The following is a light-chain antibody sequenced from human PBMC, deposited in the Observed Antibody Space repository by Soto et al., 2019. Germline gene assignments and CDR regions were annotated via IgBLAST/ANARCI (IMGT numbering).Light chain of an antibody. CDR1: RRDVGGYNY. Sequence: QSVLAQPASVSGSPGQSITISCTGTRRDVGGYNYVSWYQQYPGKSPKLLIYEVTHRHSGVSNRFSGSKSGNTASLTISGLQAEDEADYYCSSYTISNTLPVVFGTGTKVTVL. CDR2: EVT. CDR3: SSYTISNTLPVV. V-gene: IGLV2-14*01. J-gene: IGLJ1*01.